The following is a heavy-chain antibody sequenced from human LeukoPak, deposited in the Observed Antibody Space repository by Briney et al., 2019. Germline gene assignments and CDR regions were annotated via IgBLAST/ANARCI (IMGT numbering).Heavy chain of an antibody. CDR2: SDYSGGT. CDR3: ARDFGDFRTDY. D-gene: IGHD4-17*01. V-gene: IGHV4-39*01. CDR1: GASISSTVHY. Sequence: SETLSLTCTVSGASISSTVHYWAWIRQSPGKGLEWIGSSDYSGGTTYNPSLNSRVTVSVDTSKNQFSLKLTSVTAADTAVYYCARDFGDFRTDYWGQGTLVTVSS. J-gene: IGHJ4*02.